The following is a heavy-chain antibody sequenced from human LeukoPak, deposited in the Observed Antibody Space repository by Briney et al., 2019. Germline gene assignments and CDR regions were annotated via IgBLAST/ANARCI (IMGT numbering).Heavy chain of an antibody. J-gene: IGHJ3*02. CDR1: GFTFSSYG. CDR3: AKDGTEITIFGVVPGAFDI. D-gene: IGHD3-3*01. CDR2: IRYDGSNK. V-gene: IGHV3-30*02. Sequence: GGSLRLSCAASGFTFSSYGMHWVRQAPGKGLEWVAFIRYDGSNKYYADSVKGRFTIYRDNSKNTLYLQMNSLRAEDTAVYYCAKDGTEITIFGVVPGAFDIWGQGTMVTVSS.